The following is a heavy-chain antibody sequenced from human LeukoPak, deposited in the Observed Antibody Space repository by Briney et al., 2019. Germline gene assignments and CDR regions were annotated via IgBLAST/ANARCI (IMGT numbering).Heavy chain of an antibody. J-gene: IGHJ4*02. Sequence: GGSLRLSCAASGFTFSSYAMSWVRQAPGKGLEWVSAIGGSGGSTYYADSVKGRFTISRDNSKNTLYLQMNSLRAEDTAVYYCAKDPGYCSGGSCYSPDYWGQGTLVTVSS. CDR1: GFTFSSYA. CDR3: AKDPGYCSGGSCYSPDY. V-gene: IGHV3-23*01. CDR2: IGGSGGST. D-gene: IGHD2-15*01.